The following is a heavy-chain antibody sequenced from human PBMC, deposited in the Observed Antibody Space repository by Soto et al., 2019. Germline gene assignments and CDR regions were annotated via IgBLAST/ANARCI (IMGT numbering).Heavy chain of an antibody. CDR3: ARDRFIVTYSVTGVTYVFDH. J-gene: IGHJ4*02. CDR1: GFTFTDYW. V-gene: IGHV3-7*01. Sequence: GGSLRLYCAASGFTFTDYWMRWVRQAPGKGLEWVANMNQDGSEKNCVDSVKGRLTISRDNAKNLVYVKLNSMRDEDRAADDCARDRFIVTYSVTGVTYVFDHWCQAAPLTVSS. D-gene: IGHD2-21*01. CDR2: MNQDGSEK.